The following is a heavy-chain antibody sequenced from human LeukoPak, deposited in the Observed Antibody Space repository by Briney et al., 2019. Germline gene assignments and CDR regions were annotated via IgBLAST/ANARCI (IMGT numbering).Heavy chain of an antibody. CDR1: GGIFNTVV. D-gene: IGHD4-17*01. CDR2: IIPLLVLA. CDR3: ARADSILYGDYRGYFDP. V-gene: IGHV1-69*04. J-gene: IGHJ5*02. Sequence: ASVKVSCKASGGIFNTVVISWGRQAPGQGLEFMGRIIPLLVLADYAQTFQGRITITAEKSTRTAYMELSSLRSEDTAVYYCARADSILYGDYRGYFDPWGQGTLVTVSS.